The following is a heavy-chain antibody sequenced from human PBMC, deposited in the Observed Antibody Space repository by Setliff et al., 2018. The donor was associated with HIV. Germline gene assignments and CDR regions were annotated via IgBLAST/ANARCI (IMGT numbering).Heavy chain of an antibody. J-gene: IGHJ4*02. CDR2: ISATAGDT. CDR1: GFTLRSYD. Sequence: PGGSLRLSCVVSGFTLRSYDMYWVRQAPGKGLEWVSAISATAGDTYYADSVKGRFTISRDNSKNTLYLQINSLRAEDTAVYYCAKDARWNYVGFDYWGQGTLVTVSS. D-gene: IGHD1-7*01. V-gene: IGHV3-23*01. CDR3: AKDARWNYVGFDY.